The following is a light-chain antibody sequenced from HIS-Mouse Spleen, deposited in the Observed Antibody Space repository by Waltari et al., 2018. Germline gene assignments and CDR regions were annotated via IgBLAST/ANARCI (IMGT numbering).Light chain of an antibody. CDR2: EVS. J-gene: IGLJ3*02. CDR3: SSYTSSSTLWV. CDR1: SSDVGCYNY. V-gene: IGLV2-14*01. Sequence: QSALTQPASVSGSPGPSIPISCTGTSSDVGCYNYVPWYQQHPGKAPNLMIYEVSNRPSGVSNRFSGSKSGNTASLTISGLQAEDEADYYCSSYTSSSTLWVFGGGTKLTVL.